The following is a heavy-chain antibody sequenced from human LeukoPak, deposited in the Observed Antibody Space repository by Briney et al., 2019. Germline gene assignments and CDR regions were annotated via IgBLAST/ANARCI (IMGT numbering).Heavy chain of an antibody. CDR2: IYYSGST. J-gene: IGHJ6*03. Sequence: SETLSLTCTVSGGSISSSSYYWGWIRQPPGKGLEWIGSIYYSGSTYYNPSLKSRVTISVDTSKNQFSLKLSSVTAADTAVYYCARHERGVGGITIFWYMDVWGKGTTVTISS. CDR1: GGSISSSSYY. CDR3: ARHERGVGGITIFWYMDV. D-gene: IGHD3-9*01. V-gene: IGHV4-39*01.